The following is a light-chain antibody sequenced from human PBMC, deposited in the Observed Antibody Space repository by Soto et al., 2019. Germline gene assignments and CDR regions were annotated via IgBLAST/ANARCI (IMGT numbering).Light chain of an antibody. CDR2: AAS. Sequence: DIQMTQSPSSLSASVGDRVTITCRASQSISSYLNWYQQKPGKAPKLLIYAASSLQSGVPSRFSSSGPRADFTLTISSLQPEDFATYYYQQSYSTPLTFGGGTKVEIK. CDR3: QQSYSTPLT. V-gene: IGKV1-39*01. J-gene: IGKJ4*01. CDR1: QSISSY.